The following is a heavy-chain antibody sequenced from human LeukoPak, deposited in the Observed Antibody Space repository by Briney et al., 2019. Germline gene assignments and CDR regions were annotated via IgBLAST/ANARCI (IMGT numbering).Heavy chain of an antibody. D-gene: IGHD3-9*01. CDR2: ISSSSSYI. V-gene: IGHV3-21*01. J-gene: IGHJ4*02. Sequence: GGSLRLSCAASGFTFSSYSMNWVRQAPGKGLEWVSSISSSSSYIYYADSVKGRFTISRDNAKNSLYLQMNSLRAEDTAVYYCAKGGRYFDWLLRYYFDYWGQGTLVTVSS. CDR1: GFTFSSYS. CDR3: AKGGRYFDWLLRYYFDY.